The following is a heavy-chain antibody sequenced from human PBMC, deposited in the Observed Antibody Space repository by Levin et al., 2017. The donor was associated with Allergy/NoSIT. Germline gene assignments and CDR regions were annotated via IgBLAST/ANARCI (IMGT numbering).Heavy chain of an antibody. CDR2: IYYSGST. V-gene: IGHV4-59*01. Sequence: AGGSLRLSCTVSGGSISSYYWSWIRQPPGKGLEWIGYIYYSGSTNYNPSLKSRVTISVDTSKNQFSLKLSSVTAADTAVYYCARDFRVRWANWFDPWGQGTLVTVSS. D-gene: IGHD4-23*01. CDR1: GGSISSYY. J-gene: IGHJ5*02. CDR3: ARDFRVRWANWFDP.